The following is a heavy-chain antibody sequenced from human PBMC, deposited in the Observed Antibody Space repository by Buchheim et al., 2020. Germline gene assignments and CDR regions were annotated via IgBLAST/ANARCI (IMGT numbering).Heavy chain of an antibody. J-gene: IGHJ4*02. Sequence: EVQLVESGGGLVQPGGSLRLSCAASGFTFSSYSMNWVRQAPGKGLVWGSYISSSSSTIYYADSVKGRFTISRDNAKNSLYLQMSSLRAEDTAVYYCARRQGLYGDYGDYWGQGTL. V-gene: IGHV3-48*01. D-gene: IGHD4-17*01. CDR2: ISSSSSTI. CDR1: GFTFSSYS. CDR3: ARRQGLYGDYGDY.